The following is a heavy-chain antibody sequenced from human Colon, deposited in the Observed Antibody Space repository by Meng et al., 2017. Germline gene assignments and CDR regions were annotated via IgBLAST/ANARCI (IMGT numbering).Heavy chain of an antibody. D-gene: IGHD2/OR15-2a*01. CDR1: GYSFTAYY. CDR2: INPSTGGT. V-gene: IGHV1-2*06. Sequence: ASVKVSCKASGYSFTAYYIHWVRQAPGHGLEWVGRINPSTGGTNYEQRFQGRVTMTRDTSISTAYMELSRLTSDDTAVFYCAREGNKGQQVEEFDYWGQGSLVTVSS. CDR3: AREGNKGQQVEEFDY. J-gene: IGHJ4*02.